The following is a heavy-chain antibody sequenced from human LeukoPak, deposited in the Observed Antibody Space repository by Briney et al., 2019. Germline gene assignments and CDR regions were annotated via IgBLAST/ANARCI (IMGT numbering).Heavy chain of an antibody. V-gene: IGHV3-23*01. D-gene: IGHD2-15*01. J-gene: IGHJ3*02. CDR2: ISGSGGST. CDR1: GFTFSSYA. CDR3: ARYIVVVVAATRSDAFDI. Sequence: GGSLRLSCAASGFTFSSYAMSWVRQAPGKGLEWVSAISGSGGSTYYADSVKGRFTISRDNSKNTLYLQMNSLGAEDTAVYYCARYIVVVVAATRSDAFDIWGQGTMVTVSS.